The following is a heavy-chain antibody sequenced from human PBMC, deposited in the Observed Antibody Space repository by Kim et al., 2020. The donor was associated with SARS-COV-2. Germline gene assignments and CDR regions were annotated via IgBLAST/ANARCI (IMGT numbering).Heavy chain of an antibody. CDR2: ISGSGGST. V-gene: IGHV3-23*01. CDR3: AKDPAGAVAGNDGYY. CDR1: GFTFSSYA. Sequence: GGSLRLSCAASGFTFSSYAMSWVRQAPGKGLEWVSAISGSGGSTYYADSVKGRFTISRDNSKNTLYLQMNSLRAEDTAVYYCAKDPAGAVAGNDGYYWGQGTLVTVSS. J-gene: IGHJ4*02. D-gene: IGHD6-19*01.